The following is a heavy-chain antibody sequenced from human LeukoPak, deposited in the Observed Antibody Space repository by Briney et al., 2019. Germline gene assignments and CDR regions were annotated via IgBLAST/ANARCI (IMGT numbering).Heavy chain of an antibody. J-gene: IGHJ4*02. CDR2: IHYSGST. Sequence: PSETLSLTCTVPGGSISSSSYYWGWIRQPPGKGLEWIGSIHYSGSTYYNPSLNSRVTISEDTSKNQFSLKMSSVTAADTAVYYCASLHNFDLYYWGQGTLVTVSS. D-gene: IGHD3-9*01. V-gene: IGHV4-39*01. CDR3: ASLHNFDLYY. CDR1: GGSISSSSYY.